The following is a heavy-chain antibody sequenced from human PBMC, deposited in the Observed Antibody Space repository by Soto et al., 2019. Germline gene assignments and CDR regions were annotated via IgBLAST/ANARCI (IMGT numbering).Heavy chain of an antibody. J-gene: IGHJ5*02. D-gene: IGHD3-10*01. V-gene: IGHV1-8*01. CDR2: MNPNSGNT. CDR1: GYTFTSYD. Sequence: QVQLVQSGAEVKKAGASVKVSCKASGYTFTSYDINWVRQATGQGLEWMGWMNPNSGNTGYAQKFQGRVTMTRNTSISTAYMELSSLRSEDTAVYYCARAGKLRRHQRRPFDPWGQGTLVTVSS. CDR3: ARAGKLRRHQRRPFDP.